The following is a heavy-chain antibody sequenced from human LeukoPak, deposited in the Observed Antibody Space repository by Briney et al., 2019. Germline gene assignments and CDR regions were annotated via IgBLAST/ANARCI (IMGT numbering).Heavy chain of an antibody. Sequence: SETLSLTCTVSGGSISSSSYYWGWIRQPPGKGLEWIGSIYYSGSTYYNPSLKSRVTISVDTSKNQFSLKLSSVTAADTAVYYCARLEWRGTYYYYMDVWGKGTTVTISS. CDR2: IYYSGST. V-gene: IGHV4-39*07. J-gene: IGHJ6*03. D-gene: IGHD3-16*01. CDR3: ARLEWRGTYYYYMDV. CDR1: GGSISSSSYY.